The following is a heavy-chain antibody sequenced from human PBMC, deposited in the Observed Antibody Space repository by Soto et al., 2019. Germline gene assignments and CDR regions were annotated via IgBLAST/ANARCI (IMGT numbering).Heavy chain of an antibody. CDR3: ARVHVMVVAGSTFDY. J-gene: IGHJ4*01. CDR2: IYHGGTT. Sequence: SETLSLTCTVSGYSIISGSYLALIRHPPGKVPEWIASIYHGGTTFYNPSLKSRITISVDTSNNQFSLKLTSVTAADTAVYYCARVHVMVVAGSTFDYWGHGTLVTVSS. V-gene: IGHV4-38-2*02. CDR1: GYSIISGSY. D-gene: IGHD6-19*01.